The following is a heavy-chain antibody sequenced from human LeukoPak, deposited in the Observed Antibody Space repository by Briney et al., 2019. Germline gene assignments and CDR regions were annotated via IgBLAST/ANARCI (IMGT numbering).Heavy chain of an antibody. J-gene: IGHJ1*01. CDR3: ARHDATSVPRPHFQL. Sequence: SETLSLTCSVSGGSISSSSFYWGWIRQPPGKGLEWIGSISYTGSTYYNPSLKSRVTISVDTSKNQFSLRLNSVTAADTAVYYCARHDATSVPRPHFQLWGQGTLVTVSS. V-gene: IGHV4-39*01. CDR2: ISYTGST. D-gene: IGHD1-26*01. CDR1: GGSISSSSFY.